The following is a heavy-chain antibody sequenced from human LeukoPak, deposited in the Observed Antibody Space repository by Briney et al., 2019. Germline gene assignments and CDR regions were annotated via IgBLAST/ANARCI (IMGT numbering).Heavy chain of an antibody. CDR3: ARAEYSSTFGP. Sequence: APVKVSCKASGYTFTSYDINWVRQATGQGLEWMGWMNPNNGHTGYAQKFQGRVTMTRNTSISTAYMELSSLRSEDTAVYYCARAEYSSTFGPWGQGTLVTVSS. J-gene: IGHJ5*02. CDR1: GYTFTSYD. CDR2: MNPNNGHT. V-gene: IGHV1-8*01. D-gene: IGHD6-13*01.